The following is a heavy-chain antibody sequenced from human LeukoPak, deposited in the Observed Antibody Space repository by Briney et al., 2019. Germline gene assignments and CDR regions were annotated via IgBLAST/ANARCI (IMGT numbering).Heavy chain of an antibody. CDR2: INPNSGGT. J-gene: IGHJ4*02. CDR1: GYTFTGYY. V-gene: IGHV1-2*06. Sequence: ASVKVSCKASGYTFTGYYMHWVRQAPGQGVEWMGRINPNSGGTNYAQKFQGRVTMTRDTSISTAYMELSRLRSDDTAVYYCATDAYYYDSSGYSTSVHYFDYWGQGTLVTVSS. CDR3: ATDAYYYDSSGYSTSVHYFDY. D-gene: IGHD3-22*01.